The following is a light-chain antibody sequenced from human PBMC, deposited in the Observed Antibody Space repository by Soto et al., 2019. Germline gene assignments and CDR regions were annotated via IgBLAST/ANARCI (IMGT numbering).Light chain of an antibody. Sequence: QSVLPQPPSVSGAPGQRVTISCTGSSSNIGAGYDVHWYQQLPGTAPKLLIYGNSNRPSGVPDRFSGSKSGTSASLAITGLQAEDEAVYYCQSYDSSLSGSRVFGTGTKVTVL. J-gene: IGLJ1*01. CDR1: SSNIGAGYD. V-gene: IGLV1-40*01. CDR2: GNS. CDR3: QSYDSSLSGSRV.